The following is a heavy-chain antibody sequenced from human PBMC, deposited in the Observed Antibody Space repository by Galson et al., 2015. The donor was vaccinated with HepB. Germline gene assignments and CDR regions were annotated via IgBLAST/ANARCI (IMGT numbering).Heavy chain of an antibody. CDR2: ISSNGGST. CDR3: VKDYTYYFDY. CDR1: GFTFSGSA. Sequence: SLRLSCAASGFTFSGSAMHWVRQAPGKGLEYVSAISSNGGSTYYADSVKGRFTISRDNSKNTLYLQMSSLRAEDTAVYYCVKDYTYYFDYWGQGTLVTVSS. J-gene: IGHJ4*02. V-gene: IGHV3-64D*06.